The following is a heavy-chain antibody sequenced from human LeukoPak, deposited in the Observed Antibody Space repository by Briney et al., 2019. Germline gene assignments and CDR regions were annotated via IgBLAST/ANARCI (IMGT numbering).Heavy chain of an antibody. CDR2: ISAYNGNT. Sequence: ASVKVSCKASGYTFTSYGISWVRQAPGQGLEWMGWISAYNGNTSYAQKLQGRVTMTTDTSTSAAYMELRSLRSDDTAVYYCARDSRSSGWLSYWGQGTLVTVSS. J-gene: IGHJ4*02. CDR1: GYTFTSYG. V-gene: IGHV1-18*01. CDR3: ARDSRSSGWLSY. D-gene: IGHD6-19*01.